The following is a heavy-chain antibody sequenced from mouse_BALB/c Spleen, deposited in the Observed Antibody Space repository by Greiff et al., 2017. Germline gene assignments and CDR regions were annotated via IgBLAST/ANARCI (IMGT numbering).Heavy chain of an antibody. V-gene: IGHV14-4*02. CDR1: GFNIKDYY. CDR3: ASARAYAMDY. D-gene: IGHD3-1*01. Sequence: EVQLQESGAELVRSGASVKLSCTASGFNIKDYYMHWVKQRPEQGLEWIGWIDPENGDTEYAPKFQGKATMTADTSSNTAYLQLSSLTSEDTAVYYCASARAYAMDYWGQGTSVTVSS. CDR2: IDPENGDT. J-gene: IGHJ4*01.